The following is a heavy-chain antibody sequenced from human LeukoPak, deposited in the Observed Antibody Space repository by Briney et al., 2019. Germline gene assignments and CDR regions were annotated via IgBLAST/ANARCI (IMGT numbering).Heavy chain of an antibody. Sequence: GGSLRLSCAASGFTFDDYAMHWVRQAPGKGLEWVSGINWNNGSIGYADSVKGRFTISRDNAKNSLYLQVNSLGAEDTALYHCAKDMGGDYKSGTLDYWGQGTLVTVSS. J-gene: IGHJ4*02. V-gene: IGHV3-9*01. CDR3: AKDMGGDYKSGTLDY. CDR1: GFTFDDYA. CDR2: INWNNGSI. D-gene: IGHD4-17*01.